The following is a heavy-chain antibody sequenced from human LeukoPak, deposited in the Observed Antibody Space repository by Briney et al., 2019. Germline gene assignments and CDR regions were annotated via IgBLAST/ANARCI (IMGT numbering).Heavy chain of an antibody. J-gene: IGHJ4*02. CDR2: IRYDGSNK. CDR3: AKEMFTASSSWYGDEGNLFDY. CDR1: GFTFSSYG. V-gene: IGHV3-30*02. D-gene: IGHD6-13*01. Sequence: AGGSLRLSCAASGFTFSSYGMHWVRQAPGKGLEWVAFIRYDGSNKYYADSVKGRFTISRDNSKNTLYLQMNSLRAEDTAVYYCAKEMFTASSSWYGDEGNLFDYWGQGTLVTVSS.